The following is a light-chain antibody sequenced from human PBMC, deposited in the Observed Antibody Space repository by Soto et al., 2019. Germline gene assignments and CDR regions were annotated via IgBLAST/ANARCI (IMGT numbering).Light chain of an antibody. CDR1: QSVSSSY. CDR3: QQYNNWPQLT. J-gene: IGKJ4*01. CDR2: HAA. V-gene: IGKV3-20*01. Sequence: ETLLTQSPGTLSLSPGDRATLSCRASQSVSSSYLAWYQQKPAQAARILLYHAARRSTSSPDRISSSGGGTDFSLTIIRREQEGYAVYYCQQYNNWPQLTFGGGTKVDIK.